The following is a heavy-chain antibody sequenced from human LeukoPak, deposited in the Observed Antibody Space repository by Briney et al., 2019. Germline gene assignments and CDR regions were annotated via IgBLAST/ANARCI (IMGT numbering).Heavy chain of an antibody. Sequence: SETLSLTCTVSGASISSYYWSWIRQPAGKALEWIGRIYVTGSTTYNPSLESRVTMSLDTSKNHFSLKLRSVTAADTAVYYCARESRTVQMATSMHGHWFDPWGQGTLVTVSS. CDR1: GASISSYY. D-gene: IGHD5-24*01. V-gene: IGHV4-4*07. J-gene: IGHJ5*02. CDR3: ARESRTVQMATSMHGHWFDP. CDR2: IYVTGST.